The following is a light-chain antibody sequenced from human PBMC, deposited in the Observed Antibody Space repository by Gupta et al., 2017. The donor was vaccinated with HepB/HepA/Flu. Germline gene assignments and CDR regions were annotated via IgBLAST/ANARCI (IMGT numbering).Light chain of an antibody. CDR2: GSS. CDR1: QSVTSDY. V-gene: IGKV3-20*01. J-gene: IGKJ4*01. CDR3: QQYGSLPLT. Sequence: DIVLTHSPATLSSSPVESAILACRASQSVTSDYLAWYQQKPGKAPRLLIYGSSSRATGIPDRFSGSGSGTDFTLTISSLEPEDFADYSCQQYGSLPLTFGGGSKVEIK.